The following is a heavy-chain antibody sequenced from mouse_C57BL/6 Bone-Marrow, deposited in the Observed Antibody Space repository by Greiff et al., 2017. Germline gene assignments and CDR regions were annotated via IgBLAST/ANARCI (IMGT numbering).Heavy chain of an antibody. CDR2: IYPRSGNT. V-gene: IGHV1-81*01. D-gene: IGHD2-5*01. J-gene: IGHJ3*01. CDR1: GYTFTSYG. Sequence: VQLQESGAELARPGASVKLSCKASGYTFTSYGISWVKQRTGQGLEWIGEIYPRSGNTYYNEKFKGKATLTAYKSSSTAYMELRSLTSEDSAVYFCARPLRYSKAWFAYWGQGTLVTVSA. CDR3: ARPLRYSKAWFAY.